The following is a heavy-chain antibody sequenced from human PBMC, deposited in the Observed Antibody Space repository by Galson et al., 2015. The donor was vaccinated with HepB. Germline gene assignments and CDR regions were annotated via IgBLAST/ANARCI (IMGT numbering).Heavy chain of an antibody. CDR2: ISQNDIST. CDR1: GLTLNTYD. CDR3: AKGSPTSFYHYYMDV. V-gene: IGHV3-23*01. D-gene: IGHD2/OR15-2a*01. J-gene: IGHJ6*03. Sequence: SLRLSCAASGLTLNTYDISWVRQAPGRGLQWVSAISQNDISTHYADAVKGRFTISRQKSKNMVFCQMKRLKVEDTAVYYCAKGSPTSFYHYYMDVWGKGTTVTVSS.